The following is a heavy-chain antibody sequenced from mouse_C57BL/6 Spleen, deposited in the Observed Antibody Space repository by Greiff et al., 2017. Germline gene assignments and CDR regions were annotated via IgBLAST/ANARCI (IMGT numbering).Heavy chain of an antibody. D-gene: IGHD1-1*01. V-gene: IGHV1-59*01. CDR2: IDPSDSYT. CDR3: ARDYYGSSYYLDY. J-gene: IGHJ2*01. CDR1: GYTFTSYW. Sequence: VQLQQPGAELVRPGTSVKLSCKASGYTFTSYWMHWVKQRPGQGLEWIGVIDPSDSYTNYNQKFKGKATLTVDTSSSTAYMQLSSLTSEDSAVYYCARDYYGSSYYLDYWGQGTTLTVSS.